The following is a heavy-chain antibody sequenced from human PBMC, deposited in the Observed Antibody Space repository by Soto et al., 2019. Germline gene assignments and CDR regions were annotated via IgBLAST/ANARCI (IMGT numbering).Heavy chain of an antibody. V-gene: IGHV3-48*02. J-gene: IGHJ4*01. CDR1: GFTFSSYG. CDR3: ARGGAERPDC. CDR2: ISGGAGTT. Sequence: EVQLVNSGGGLVQPGGSLRLSCAASGFTFSSYGMNWVRQAPGKGLQWVSYISGGAGTTNYADSVKGRFTMSRDNAKTSLYLQLNSLRDDDTAVYYCARGGAERPDCWGHGTLFIVSS.